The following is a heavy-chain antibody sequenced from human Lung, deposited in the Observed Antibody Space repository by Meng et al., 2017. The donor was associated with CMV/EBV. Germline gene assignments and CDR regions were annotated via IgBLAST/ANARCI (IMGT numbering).Heavy chain of an antibody. V-gene: IGHV3-30*04. CDR3: ARAFYDSIFDGMDV. Sequence: SXXASGYRLTAYYIHWVRQAPGKGLEWVAVISYDGSNKYYADSVKGRFTISRDNSKNTLYLQMNSLRAEDTAVYYCARAFYDSIFDGMDVWGQGTXVTVAS. CDR2: ISYDGSNK. D-gene: IGHD3-22*01. J-gene: IGHJ6*02. CDR1: GYRLTAYY.